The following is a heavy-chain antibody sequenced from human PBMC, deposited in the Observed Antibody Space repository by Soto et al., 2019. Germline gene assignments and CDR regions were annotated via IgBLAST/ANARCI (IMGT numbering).Heavy chain of an antibody. V-gene: IGHV4-59*08. D-gene: IGHD6-6*01. J-gene: IGHJ4*02. Sequence: QVQLQESGPGLVKPSETLSLTCTVSGGSISSNYWSWIRQPPGKGLEWIGYIYYSGSTSYNPSLKRRLTISLDTSKNQFSLKLSSVTAADTAVYYCARAIAARGALNYWGQGTLVTVSS. CDR3: ARAIAARGALNY. CDR1: GGSISSNY. CDR2: IYYSGST.